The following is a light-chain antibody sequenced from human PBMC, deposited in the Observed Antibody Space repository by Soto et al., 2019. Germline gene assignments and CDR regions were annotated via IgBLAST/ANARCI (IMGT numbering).Light chain of an antibody. J-gene: IGLJ2*01. CDR1: SGSVSTTYY. CDR2: STN. V-gene: IGLV8-61*01. CDR3: MLYMGGGLVV. Sequence: QAVVTQEPSFSVCPGGTVTLTCGLTSGSVSTTYYPSWYQQTPGQAPRTLIYSTNIRSSGVPDRFSGSILGNKAALTITGAQADDESDYHCMLYMGGGLVVFGGGTKVTVL.